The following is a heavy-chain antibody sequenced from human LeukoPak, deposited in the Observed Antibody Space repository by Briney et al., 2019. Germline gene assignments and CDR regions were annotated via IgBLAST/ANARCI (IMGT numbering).Heavy chain of an antibody. J-gene: IGHJ6*03. CDR2: ISGSGGST. D-gene: IGHD6-19*01. Sequence: GGSLRLSCAASGFTFSSYAMSWVRQALGKGLEWVSAISGSGGSTYYADSVKGRFTISRDNSKDTLYLQMNSLRAEDTAVYYCAKCSGWFVRGKDYYYYYMDVWGKGTTVTVSS. CDR1: GFTFSSYA. V-gene: IGHV3-23*01. CDR3: AKCSGWFVRGKDYYYYYMDV.